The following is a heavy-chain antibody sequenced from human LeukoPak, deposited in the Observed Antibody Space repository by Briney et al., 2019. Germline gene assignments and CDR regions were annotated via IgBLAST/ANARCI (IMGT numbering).Heavy chain of an antibody. D-gene: IGHD3-9*01. J-gene: IGHJ4*02. CDR2: ISTSSSTI. CDR3: ATGVVETETGLAW. Sequence: GGSLRLSCAASGFTFSSYNMNWVRQAPGKGLEWVSYISTSSSTIYYADSVKGRFTISRDNAKNSLYLQMNSLRAEDTAVYYCATGVVETETGLAWWGQGTLVTVSS. V-gene: IGHV3-48*01. CDR1: GFTFSSYN.